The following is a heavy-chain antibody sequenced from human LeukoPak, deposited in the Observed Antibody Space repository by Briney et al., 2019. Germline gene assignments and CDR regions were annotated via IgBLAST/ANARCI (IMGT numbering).Heavy chain of an antibody. Sequence: PGGSLRLSCAACGFTVSSNYMSWVRQAPGKGLEWVSVIYSAGSTHYADSVKGRFTISRDNSKNTLYLQMNSLRAEDTAMYYCARAPQLASNAFLDYWGQGTLVTVSS. CDR1: GFTVSSNY. J-gene: IGHJ4*02. CDR3: ARAPQLASNAFLDY. V-gene: IGHV3-53*01. CDR2: IYSAGST. D-gene: IGHD5-12*01.